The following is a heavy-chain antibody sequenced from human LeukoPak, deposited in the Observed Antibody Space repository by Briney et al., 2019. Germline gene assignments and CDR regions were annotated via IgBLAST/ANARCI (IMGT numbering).Heavy chain of an antibody. CDR2: IYYSENT. V-gene: IGHV4-39*06. CDR1: GDSIRSSRYY. CDR3: ARDRLNYYDSSTTEYYYYYMDV. J-gene: IGHJ6*03. Sequence: PSETLSLTCTVSGDSIRSSRYYWGWIRQPPGKGLEWVGSIYYSENTFYNPSLKSRVTISVDTSKNQFPLKLSSVTAADTAMYYCARDRLNYYDSSTTEYYYYYMDVWGKGTTVTVSS. D-gene: IGHD3-22*01.